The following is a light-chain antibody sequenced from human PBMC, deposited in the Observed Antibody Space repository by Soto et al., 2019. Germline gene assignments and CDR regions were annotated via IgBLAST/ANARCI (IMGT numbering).Light chain of an antibody. CDR3: QQYDSLAQCT. Sequence: DIQMTQSPSSLSASVGDRVTITCQASQDIKNYLNWYQQKPGKAPKLLIYGASNLETGVPSRFRGGGSGTNFTFTITRLQPEDFATYYCQQYDSLAQCTFGGGTKVEIE. CDR1: QDIKNY. CDR2: GAS. V-gene: IGKV1-33*01. J-gene: IGKJ4*01.